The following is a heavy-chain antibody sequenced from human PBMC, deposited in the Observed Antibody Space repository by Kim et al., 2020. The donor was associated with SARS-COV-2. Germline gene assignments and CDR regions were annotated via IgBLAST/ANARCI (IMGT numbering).Heavy chain of an antibody. CDR3: AKDTEAVVPESAFDI. CDR1: GFTFSSYG. Sequence: GGSLRLSCAASGFTFSSYGMHWVRQAPGKGLEWVAVISYDGSNKYYADSVKGRFTISRDNSKNTLYLQMNSLRAEDTAVYYCAKDTEAVVPESAFDIWG. D-gene: IGHD2-2*01. V-gene: IGHV3-30*18. CDR2: ISYDGSNK. J-gene: IGHJ3*02.